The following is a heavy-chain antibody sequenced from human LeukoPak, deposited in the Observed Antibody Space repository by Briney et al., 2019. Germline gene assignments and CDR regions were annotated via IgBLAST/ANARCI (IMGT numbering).Heavy chain of an antibody. CDR2: IYPGDSDT. J-gene: IGHJ4*02. Sequence: GESLKISRKGSRYSSTTHWIGWVRPMPGKGLEWMGHIYPGDSDTKYSPSLQGQVTISADKSISTAYLQWSSLKASDTAMYYCARSYGSGSYYEYWGQGTLVTVSS. V-gene: IGHV5-51*01. D-gene: IGHD3-10*01. CDR3: ARSYGSGSYYEY. CDR1: RYSSTTHW.